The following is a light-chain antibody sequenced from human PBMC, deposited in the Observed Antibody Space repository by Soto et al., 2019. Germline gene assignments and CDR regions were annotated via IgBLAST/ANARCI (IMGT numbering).Light chain of an antibody. Sequence: DIQMTQSPSSLSASIGDRVTITCRASQTVESYLNWYQHKPGKAPQLLISGATTLQGGVPSRFSGSAPGPDFTLTIGSLQPEDVATYYCEQCYSTPYTFGQGTKL. CDR3: EQCYSTPYT. V-gene: IGKV1-39*01. J-gene: IGKJ2*01. CDR2: GAT. CDR1: QTVESY.